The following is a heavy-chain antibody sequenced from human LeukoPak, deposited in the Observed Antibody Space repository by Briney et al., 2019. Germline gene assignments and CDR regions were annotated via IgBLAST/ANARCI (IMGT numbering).Heavy chain of an antibody. CDR1: GGSISSSSYS. CDR3: ASLIAAGYFDH. V-gene: IGHV4-39*01. J-gene: IGHJ4*02. D-gene: IGHD6-13*01. CDR2: IYHSGGT. Sequence: PSETLSLTCTVSGGSISSSSYSWGWIRQPPGKGLEWIGVIYHSGGTYYNPSLKSRLTMSVDTSKNQFSLKLSSVTATDTAVYSCASLIAAGYFDHWGQGTLVTVSS.